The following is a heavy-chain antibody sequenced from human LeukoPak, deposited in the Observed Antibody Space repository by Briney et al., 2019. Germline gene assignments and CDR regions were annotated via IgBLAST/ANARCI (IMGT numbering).Heavy chain of an antibody. D-gene: IGHD4-17*01. CDR2: IIPIFGTA. CDR1: GGTFSSYA. Sequence: SVKVSCKASGGTFSSYAIGWVRQAPGQGLEWMGGIIPIFGTANYAQKFQGRVTITTDESTSTAYMELSSLRSEDTAVYYCAREMGDYVSQNWFDPWGQGTLVTVSS. CDR3: AREMGDYVSQNWFDP. J-gene: IGHJ5*02. V-gene: IGHV1-69*05.